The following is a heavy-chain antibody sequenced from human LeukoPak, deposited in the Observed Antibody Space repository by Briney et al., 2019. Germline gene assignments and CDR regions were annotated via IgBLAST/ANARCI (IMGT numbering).Heavy chain of an antibody. Sequence: SETLSLTCTVSGGSISSYFWSWIRQPPGKGLEWVGYIYYSGSTNYNPFLKSRVTISVDTSKNQFSLKLSSVTAADTAVYYCARHSRVVAASPSHIDYWGQGTLVTVSS. V-gene: IGHV4-59*08. D-gene: IGHD2-15*01. CDR2: IYYSGST. CDR3: ARHSRVVAASPSHIDY. CDR1: GGSISSYF. J-gene: IGHJ4*02.